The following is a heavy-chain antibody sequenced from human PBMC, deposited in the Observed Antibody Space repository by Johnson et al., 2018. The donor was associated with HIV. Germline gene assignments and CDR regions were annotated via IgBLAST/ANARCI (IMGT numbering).Heavy chain of an antibody. J-gene: IGHJ3*02. Sequence: QVQLMESGGGVVQPGRSLRLSCAASGFTFSSYGIHWVRQAPGKGLEWVAVISYDGSNKYYGDSVKGRFTISRDTSKNTLSLQMNSLSAEETAVYYCAREWLRSRGGAFDIWGQGTMVTVSS. D-gene: IGHD5-12*01. CDR2: ISYDGSNK. CDR1: GFTFSSYG. V-gene: IGHV3-30*03. CDR3: AREWLRSRGGAFDI.